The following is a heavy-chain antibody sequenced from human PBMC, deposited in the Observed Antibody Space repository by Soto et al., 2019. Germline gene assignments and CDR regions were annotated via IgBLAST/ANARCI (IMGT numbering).Heavy chain of an antibody. CDR3: VKTPEVFAPAAPQTSFDY. CDR2: ITSTGDAT. CDR1: GFTFRNYA. D-gene: IGHD2-2*01. J-gene: IGHJ4*02. V-gene: IGHV3-64D*06. Sequence: GGSLRLSCSASGFTFRNYAMHWVRQAPGKGLEYVSAITSTGDATYYADSVKGRFTISRDNSKSTLYLQMSSLRPEDTALYYCVKTPEVFAPAAPQTSFDYGGQGPPVTVSS.